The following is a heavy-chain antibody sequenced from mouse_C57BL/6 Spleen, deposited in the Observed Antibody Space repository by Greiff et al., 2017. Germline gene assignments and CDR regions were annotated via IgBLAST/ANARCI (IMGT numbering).Heavy chain of an antibody. V-gene: IGHV3-6*01. CDR2: ISYDGSN. CDR3: AKGGPHWYFDV. CDR1: GYSITSGYY. J-gene: IGHJ1*03. Sequence: ESGPGLVKPSQSLSLTCSVTGYSITSGYYWKWIRQFPGNKLEWMGYISYDGSNNYNPSLKNRISITRDTSKDQLFLKLNFVTTEDTATYYCAKGGPHWYFDVWGTGTTVTVSS.